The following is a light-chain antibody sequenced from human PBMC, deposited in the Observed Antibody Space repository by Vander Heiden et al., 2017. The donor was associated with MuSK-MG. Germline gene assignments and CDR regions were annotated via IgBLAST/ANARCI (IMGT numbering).Light chain of an antibody. CDR1: QSISSY. CDR2: AAS. V-gene: IGKV1-39*01. Sequence: DIQFTQSPSSLSESVGDRVTITCRASQSISSYLNWYQQKPGKAPKLLIYAASSLQSGVPSRFSGSGSGTDFTLTISRLQPEDFATYYCQQSDSTPLTFGGGTKVEIK. J-gene: IGKJ4*01. CDR3: QQSDSTPLT.